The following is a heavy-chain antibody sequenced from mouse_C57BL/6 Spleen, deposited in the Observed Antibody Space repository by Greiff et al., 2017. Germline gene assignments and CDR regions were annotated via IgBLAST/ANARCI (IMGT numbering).Heavy chain of an antibody. J-gene: IGHJ4*01. CDR1: GFSLTSYG. Sequence: QVQLQQSGPGLVAPSQSLSITCTVSGFSLTSYGVDWVRQSPGKGLEWLGVIWGVGSTNYNSALKSRLSISKDNSKSQVFLKMNSLQTDDTAMYYCARDSSGYAMDYWGQGTSVTVSS. V-gene: IGHV2-6*01. D-gene: IGHD3-2*02. CDR2: IWGVGST. CDR3: ARDSSGYAMDY.